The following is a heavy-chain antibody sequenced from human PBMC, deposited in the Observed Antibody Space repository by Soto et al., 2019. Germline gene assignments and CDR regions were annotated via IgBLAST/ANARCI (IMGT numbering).Heavy chain of an antibody. CDR3: ARGRRVTSSIAASPAGMDV. CDR2: INHSGST. V-gene: IGHV4-34*01. D-gene: IGHD6-6*01. CDR1: GGSFSGYY. Sequence: SETLSLTCAVYGGSFSGYYWSWIRQPPGKGLEWIGEINHSGSTNYNPSLKSRVTISVDTSKNQFSLKLSSVTAADTAVFYCARGRRVTSSIAASPAGMDVSGQGTTVTVSS. J-gene: IGHJ6*02.